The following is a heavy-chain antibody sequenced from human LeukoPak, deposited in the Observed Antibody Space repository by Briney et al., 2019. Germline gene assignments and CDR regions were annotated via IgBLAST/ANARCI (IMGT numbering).Heavy chain of an antibody. CDR3: AKDPAAVPFDSFDI. CDR2: ISGIGGIT. J-gene: IGHJ3*02. V-gene: IGHV3-23*01. D-gene: IGHD2-2*01. CDR1: GFTFSSYA. Sequence: PGGSLRLSCAASGFTFSSYAMSWVRQAPGKGLEWVSIISGIGGITYYPDSVKGRFTISRDNSKNTLYLQMNSLRAEDTAVYYCAKDPAAVPFDSFDIWGQGTMVTVSS.